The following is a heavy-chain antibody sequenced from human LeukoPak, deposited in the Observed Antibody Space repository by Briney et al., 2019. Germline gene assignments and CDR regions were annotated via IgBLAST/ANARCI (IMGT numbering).Heavy chain of an antibody. Sequence: ASVKVSCKASGYTFTGYYMHWVRQAPGQGLEWMGWTNPNSGGTNYAQKFQGRVTMTRDTSISTAYMELSRLRSDDTAVYYCASHYYGSGSSQTFDYWGQGTLVTVSS. CDR1: GYTFTGYY. V-gene: IGHV1-2*02. CDR3: ASHYYGSGSSQTFDY. CDR2: TNPNSGGT. D-gene: IGHD3-10*01. J-gene: IGHJ4*02.